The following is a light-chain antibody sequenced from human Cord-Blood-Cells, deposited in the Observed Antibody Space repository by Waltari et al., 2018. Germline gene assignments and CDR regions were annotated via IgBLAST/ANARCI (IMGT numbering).Light chain of an antibody. CDR3: AAWDDSLSGL. V-gene: IGLV1-47*01. J-gene: IGLJ3*02. CDR1: SSNIGSNY. Sequence: QSVLTQPPSASGTPGQRVTISCSGSSSNIGSNYVYWYQQLPGTAPRLLTYRNKQRPSGVPDRFSGSKSGTSAALAISGLRSEDEADYYCAAWDDSLSGLFGGGTKLTVL. CDR2: RNK.